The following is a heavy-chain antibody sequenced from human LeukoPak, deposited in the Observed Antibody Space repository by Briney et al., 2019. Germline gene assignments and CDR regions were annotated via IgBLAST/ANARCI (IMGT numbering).Heavy chain of an antibody. CDR3: ARHSEVVVVPAAMEDDAFDI. Sequence: SETLSLTCTVSGGSISSRSYYWGWIRQPPGKGLEWIGSIYYSGSTYYNPSLKSRVTISVDTSKNQFSLKLSSVTAADTAVYYCARHSEVVVVPAAMEDDAFDIWGQGTMVTVSS. J-gene: IGHJ3*02. CDR2: IYYSGST. V-gene: IGHV4-39*01. CDR1: GGSISSRSYY. D-gene: IGHD2-2*01.